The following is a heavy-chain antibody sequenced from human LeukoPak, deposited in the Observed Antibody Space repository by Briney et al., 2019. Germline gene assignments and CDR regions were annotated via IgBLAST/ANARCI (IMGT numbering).Heavy chain of an antibody. V-gene: IGHV1-69*13. J-gene: IGHJ4*02. CDR2: IIPIFGTA. CDR1: GGTFSSYA. D-gene: IGHD2-2*01. Sequence: SVKVSCKASGGTFSSYAISWVRHAPGQGLEWMGVIIPIFGTANYAQKFQSRVTITAEDSTRTAYMELRSLRSDDTAVYYCATAHFLYCSSSTCLFDYWGQGTLVTVSS. CDR3: ATAHFLYCSSSTCLFDY.